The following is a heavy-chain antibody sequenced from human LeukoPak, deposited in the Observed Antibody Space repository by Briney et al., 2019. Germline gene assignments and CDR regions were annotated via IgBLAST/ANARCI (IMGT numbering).Heavy chain of an antibody. CDR2: INWNGGST. V-gene: IGHV3-20*04. CDR3: ARDPNIVATNWNYMDV. J-gene: IGHJ6*03. CDR1: GFTFDDYG. Sequence: PGGSLRLSCAASGFTFDDYGMSWVRQAPGKGLEWVSGINWNGGSTGYADSVKGRFTISRDNAKNSLYLQMNSLRAEDTALYYCARDPNIVATNWNYMDVWGKGTTVTVSS. D-gene: IGHD5-12*01.